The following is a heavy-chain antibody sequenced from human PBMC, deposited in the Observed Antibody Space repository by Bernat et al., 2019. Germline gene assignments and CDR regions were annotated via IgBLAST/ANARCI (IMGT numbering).Heavy chain of an antibody. V-gene: IGHV5-51*01. CDR3: AIGGLYSSGWYGWFDP. CDR2: IYPGDSDT. CDR1: GYSFTSYW. J-gene: IGHJ5*02. Sequence: EVQLVQSGAEVKKPGESLKISCKGSGYSFTSYWIGWVRQMPGKGLEWMGIIYPGDSDTRYSPSFQDQVTISADKSISTAYLQWSSLKASDSAMYYCAIGGLYSSGWYGWFDPWGQGTLVTVSS. D-gene: IGHD6-19*01.